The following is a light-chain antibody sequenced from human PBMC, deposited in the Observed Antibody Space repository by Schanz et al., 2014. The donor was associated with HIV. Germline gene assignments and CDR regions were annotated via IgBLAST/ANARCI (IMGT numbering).Light chain of an antibody. V-gene: IGKV3-20*01. J-gene: IGKJ2*01. CDR2: GAS. Sequence: IVLTQSPGTLSLSPGERATLSCRASQTVSSSSLAWYQQKPGQSPRLLIYGASTRATGIPDRFSGSGSGTEFTLTISGLQSEDFALYYCQQYSDWPPSTFGQGTKVEIK. CDR1: QTVSSSS. CDR3: QQYSDWPPST.